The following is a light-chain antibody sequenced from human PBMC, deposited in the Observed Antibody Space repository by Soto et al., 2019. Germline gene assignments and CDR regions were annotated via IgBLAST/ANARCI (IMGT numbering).Light chain of an antibody. CDR1: SSDVGGYNY. CDR3: SSYTSSSPYV. J-gene: IGLJ1*01. CDR2: EVS. V-gene: IGLV2-14*01. Sequence: QSVLTQPASVSGSPGQSITISCTGTSSDVGGYNYVSWYQHHPGKAPKLIIYEVSNRPSGVSNRFSGSKSGNTASLTISGLQAEDEDVYYCSSYTSSSPYVLGTGTKVTVL.